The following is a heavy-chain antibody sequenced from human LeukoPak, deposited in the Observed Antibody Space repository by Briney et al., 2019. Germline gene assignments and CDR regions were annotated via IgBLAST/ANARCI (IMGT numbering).Heavy chain of an antibody. CDR1: GYTFTAYY. Sequence: ASVKVSCKASGYTFTAYYMHWVRQAPGQGLEWMGWINPNSGDTKYAQKFQGRVTMTGDTSISTACMELSRLRSDDTAAYYCARSIVVVPAARFDPWGQGTLVTVSS. J-gene: IGHJ5*02. D-gene: IGHD2-2*01. CDR2: INPNSGDT. CDR3: ARSIVVVPAARFDP. V-gene: IGHV1-2*02.